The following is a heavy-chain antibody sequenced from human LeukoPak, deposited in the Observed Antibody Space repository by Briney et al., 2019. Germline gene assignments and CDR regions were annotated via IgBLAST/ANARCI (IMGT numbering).Heavy chain of an antibody. J-gene: IGHJ4*02. CDR1: EFTLSAYY. V-gene: IGHV3-11*01. CDR2: ISGGGGAI. D-gene: IGHD5-24*01. CDR3: AREDGYKGPFDF. Sequence: PGGSLRLSCVASEFTLSAYYMTWIRQAPGKGLEWVSSISGGGGAIYYSDSVKGRFTISRDNAKSSLYLQMNSLRVEDTAVYYCAREDGYKGPFDFWGQGTLVTVSS.